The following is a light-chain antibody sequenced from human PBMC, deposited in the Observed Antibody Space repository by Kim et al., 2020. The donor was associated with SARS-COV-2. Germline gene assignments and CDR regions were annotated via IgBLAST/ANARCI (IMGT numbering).Light chain of an antibody. CDR3: QQYGSSPDT. V-gene: IGKV3-20*01. J-gene: IGKJ2*01. CDR1: ERLTSGS. Sequence: ETVLKQSPGTLSLSPGERVTLSCRASERLTSGSLACYQQKPGQAPRLLIYGSYYRASGIPDRFSGSGSGTDFTLSISRLEPEDFAVYYCQQYGSSPDTFGQGTKLEI. CDR2: GSY.